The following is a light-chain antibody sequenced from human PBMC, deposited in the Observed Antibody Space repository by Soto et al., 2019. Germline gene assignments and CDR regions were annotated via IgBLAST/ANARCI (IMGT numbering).Light chain of an antibody. J-gene: IGKJ1*01. CDR1: QSVSSY. CDR3: QQRSNWWT. V-gene: IGKV3-11*01. Sequence: EIVLTQSPATLSLSSGESATLSCRASQSVSSYLAWYQQRPGQAPRLLIYDISKRATGIPARFSGSGSGTDFTLTISSLEPEDFAVYYCQQRSNWWTFGQGTKV. CDR2: DIS.